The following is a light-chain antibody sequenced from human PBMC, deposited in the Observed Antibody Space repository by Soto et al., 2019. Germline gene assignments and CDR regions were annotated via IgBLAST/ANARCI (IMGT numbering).Light chain of an antibody. V-gene: IGKV3D-20*02. CDR1: QSVSRSD. CDR2: GAS. J-gene: IGKJ4*01. Sequence: VVTGSPGTLSLSPGERATLSCRASQSVSRSDLAWYQQKPGQAPRLLIYGASSRATGIPDRFSGSGSGTDFTLTISSLEPEDFGVYYCQQRSNWPPVTFGGGTKVYI. CDR3: QQRSNWPPVT.